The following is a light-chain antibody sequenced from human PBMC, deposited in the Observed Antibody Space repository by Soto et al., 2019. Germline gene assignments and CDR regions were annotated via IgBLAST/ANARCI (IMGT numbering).Light chain of an antibody. CDR2: DVS. Sequence: LTRPASVAGVYVSVIAVSCKETTSDVGSYNYVSWYQQHPGKAPKVIIYDVSNRPSGVSDRFSGSKSGNTASLTISGLQAEDEADYYCSSYTSSSTYVFGGGSKVTVL. J-gene: IGLJ1*01. CDR1: TSDVGSYNY. CDR3: SSYTSSSTYV. V-gene: IGLV2-14*01.